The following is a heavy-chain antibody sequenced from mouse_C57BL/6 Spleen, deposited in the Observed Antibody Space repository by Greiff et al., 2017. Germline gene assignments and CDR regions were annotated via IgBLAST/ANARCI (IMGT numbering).Heavy chain of an antibody. D-gene: IGHD2-3*01. J-gene: IGHJ4*01. CDR2: IYPGNSDT. CDR3: TIYDEEGYAMDY. CDR1: GYTFTSYW. Sequence: EVQLQQSGTVLARPGASVKMSCKTSGYTFTSYWMHWVKQRPGQGLEWIGAIYPGNSDTSYNQKFKGKAKLTAVTSASTAYMELSSLTNEDSAVYYCTIYDEEGYAMDYWGQGTSVTVSS. V-gene: IGHV1-5*01.